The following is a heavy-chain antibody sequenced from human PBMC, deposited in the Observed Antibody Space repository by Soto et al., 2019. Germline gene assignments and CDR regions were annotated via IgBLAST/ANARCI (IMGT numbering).Heavy chain of an antibody. CDR1: GGSIISDGYS. Sequence: LQLQESGSGLVKPSQTLSLTCAVSGGSIISDGYSWSWIRQPPGKGLQWIGHIYEGGNTYYTPSLESRVAISTDKSKNQFSLRLSSVTAADTAVYYCVRRSPEDAFDIWGQGTMVTVSP. J-gene: IGHJ3*02. CDR2: IYEGGNT. V-gene: IGHV4-30-2*01. CDR3: VRRSPEDAFDI.